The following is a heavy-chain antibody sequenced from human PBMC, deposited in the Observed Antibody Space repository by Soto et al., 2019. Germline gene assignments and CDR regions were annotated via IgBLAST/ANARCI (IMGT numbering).Heavy chain of an antibody. D-gene: IGHD3-3*01. V-gene: IGHV1-2*04. CDR1: GYTFTGYY. CDR3: ARGTIPSYYDFWSGYPKNNWFDP. Sequence: ASVKVSCKASGYTFTGYYMHWVRQAPGQGLEWMGWINPNSGGTNYAQKFQGWVTMTRDTSISTAYMELSRLRSDDTAVYYCARGTIPSYYDFWSGYPKNNWFDPWGQGTLVTVSS. J-gene: IGHJ5*02. CDR2: INPNSGGT.